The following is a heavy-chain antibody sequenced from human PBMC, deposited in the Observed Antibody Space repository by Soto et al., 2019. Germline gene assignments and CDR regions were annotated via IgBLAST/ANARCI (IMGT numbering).Heavy chain of an antibody. CDR3: ATVATNSYNWVDP. V-gene: IGHV3-74*03. D-gene: IGHD5-12*01. Sequence: EVQLVEFGGTLVQPGRSLRLSCAASTFTFNTYWMHWVRQAPGKGLVWVSRINSDGTKTTYADSVKGRFTISRDNAKNTVYLQMNSLRAEDTAMYYCATVATNSYNWVDPWGQGTLVTVSS. CDR1: TFTFNTYW. CDR2: INSDGTKT. J-gene: IGHJ5*02.